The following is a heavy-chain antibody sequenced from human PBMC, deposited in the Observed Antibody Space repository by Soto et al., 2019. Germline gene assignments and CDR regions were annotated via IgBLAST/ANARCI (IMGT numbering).Heavy chain of an antibody. CDR1: GDKFTTYW. V-gene: IGHV5-51*01. CDR2: TDPDASDT. D-gene: IGHD3-16*01. Sequence: PWESVRILCKGSGDKFTTYWKGCLRQIPGKGPAWTGVTDPDASDTTYTPTLPGQATSPPDKSINTAYLQWSSPKASDTAMYYCARHGIGNLGYAYSDFWGQRTLVT. CDR3: ARHGIGNLGYAYSDF. J-gene: IGHJ4*02.